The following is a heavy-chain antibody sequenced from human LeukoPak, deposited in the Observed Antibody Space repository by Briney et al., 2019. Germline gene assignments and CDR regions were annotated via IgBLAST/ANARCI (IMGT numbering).Heavy chain of an antibody. CDR1: GFTFSSAW. CDR2: IKSKTDGGTT. V-gene: IGHV3-15*01. D-gene: IGHD1-26*01. J-gene: IGHJ4*02. Sequence: GGSLRLSCAASGFTFSSAWMSWVRQAPGKGLEWVGRIKSKTDGGTTDYAAPVKGRFTISRDDSKNTLYLQMNSLKTEDTAVYYCTTDFSGSYYATEYWGQGTLVTVSS. CDR3: TTDFSGSYYATEY.